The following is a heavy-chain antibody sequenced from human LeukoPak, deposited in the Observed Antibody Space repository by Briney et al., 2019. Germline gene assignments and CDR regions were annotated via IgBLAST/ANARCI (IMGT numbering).Heavy chain of an antibody. CDR3: ARDPSTKYYTDS. V-gene: IGHV1-2*02. CDR2: IYPKSGDT. J-gene: IGHJ4*02. CDR1: GYTFTDYY. D-gene: IGHD2-2*01. Sequence: ASVKVSCKAFGYTFTDYYLHWLRQAPGQGFEWMGWIYPKSGDTNYAQTFRGRFTMTRATSINTVYMDLSSLRSDDTAVYYCARDPSTKYYTDSWGQGTLVTVSS.